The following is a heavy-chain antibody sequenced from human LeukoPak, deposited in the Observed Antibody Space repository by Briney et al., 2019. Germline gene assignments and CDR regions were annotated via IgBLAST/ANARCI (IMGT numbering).Heavy chain of an antibody. CDR2: ISAYNGNT. J-gene: IGHJ3*02. CDR1: GGTFSSYA. CDR3: ARGYDSSRRGALDI. D-gene: IGHD3-22*01. V-gene: IGHV1-18*01. Sequence: ASVKVSCKASGGTFSSYAISWVRQAPGQGLEWMGWISAYNGNTNYAQKLQGRVTMTTDTPTSTAYMELRSLRSDDTAVYYCARGYDSSRRGALDIWGQGTMVTVSS.